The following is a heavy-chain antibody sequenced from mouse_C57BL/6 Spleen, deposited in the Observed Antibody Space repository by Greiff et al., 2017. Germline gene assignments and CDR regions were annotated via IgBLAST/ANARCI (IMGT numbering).Heavy chain of an antibody. CDR2: IDPSDTYT. J-gene: IGHJ2*01. V-gene: IGHV1-50*01. CDR1: GYTFTSYW. CDR3: ARSGGSSFFDC. D-gene: IGHD1-1*01. Sequence: VQLQQPGAELVKPGASVKLSCKASGYTFTSYWMQWVKQRPGQGLEWIGQIDPSDTYTNYNQKFKGKATWTVDTSSSTAYMQLSSLTSEDSAVYYCARSGGSSFFDCWGQGTTLTVSS.